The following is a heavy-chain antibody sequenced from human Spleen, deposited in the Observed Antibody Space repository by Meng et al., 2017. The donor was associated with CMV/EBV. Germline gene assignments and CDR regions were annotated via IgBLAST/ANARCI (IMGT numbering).Heavy chain of an antibody. Sequence: GESLKISCAASGFTFSSYAMHWVRQAPGKGLEWVAVISYDGSNKYYADSVKGRFTISRDNSKNTLYLEMNSLRVEDTSVYYCARGQYGDPFDYWGQGTLVTVSS. CDR2: ISYDGSNK. CDR3: ARGQYGDPFDY. V-gene: IGHV3-30*04. D-gene: IGHD4-17*01. J-gene: IGHJ4*02. CDR1: GFTFSSYA.